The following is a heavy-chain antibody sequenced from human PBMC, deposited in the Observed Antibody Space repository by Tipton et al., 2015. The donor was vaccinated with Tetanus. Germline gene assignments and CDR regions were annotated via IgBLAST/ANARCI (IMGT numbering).Heavy chain of an antibody. Sequence: QSGAEVKKPGSSVKVSCKASGGAFSSYTISWVRQAPGQGLEWMGGIIPIFGTANYAQKFQGRVTITADESTSTAYMELSSLRSEDTAVYYCASTYSSGWYGPSGYWGQGTLVTVSS. CDR1: GGAFSSYT. D-gene: IGHD6-19*01. CDR2: IIPIFGTA. CDR3: ASTYSSGWYGPSGY. J-gene: IGHJ4*02. V-gene: IGHV1-69*01.